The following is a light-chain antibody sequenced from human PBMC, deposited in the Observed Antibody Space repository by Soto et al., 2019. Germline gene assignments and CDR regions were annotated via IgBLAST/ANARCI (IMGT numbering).Light chain of an antibody. V-gene: IGKV1-9*01. CDR2: AAS. CDR1: QSIGNY. Sequence: DIQMTHSPSSLSASVVDRVTITFRSSQSIGNYLNWYQQKPGKAPKLLIYAASTLQGGVPSRFSGSGSGTEFTLTISSLQPEDFATYYCQQLNSYPITFGQGTRLEIK. CDR3: QQLNSYPIT. J-gene: IGKJ5*01.